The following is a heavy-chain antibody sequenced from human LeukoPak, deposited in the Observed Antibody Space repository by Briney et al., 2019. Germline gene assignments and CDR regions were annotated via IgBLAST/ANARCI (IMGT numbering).Heavy chain of an antibody. D-gene: IGHD5-12*01. Sequence: GGSLRLSCAASGFTFSNYIMSWVRQAPGKGLEWVSAISGSGDTMYYADSVRGRFTISSDNSKTTVYLQMNSLTAEATAVYYCAKLSSITLSHYYYYMDVWGKGTTVTVSS. CDR3: AKLSSITLSHYYYYMDV. J-gene: IGHJ6*03. CDR2: ISGSGDTM. CDR1: GFTFSNYI. V-gene: IGHV3-23*01.